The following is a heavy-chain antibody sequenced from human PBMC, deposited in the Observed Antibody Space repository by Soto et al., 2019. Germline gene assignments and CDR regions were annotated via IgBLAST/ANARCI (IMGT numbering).Heavy chain of an antibody. CDR2: INAGNGNT. D-gene: IGHD3-9*01. CDR3: ARDSYYDILGTHDY. CDR1: GYTFTSYA. Sequence: GASVKVSCKASGYTFTSYAMHWVRQAPGQRLEWMGWINAGNGNTKYSQKFQGRVTITADKSTSTAYMELSSLRSEDTAVYYCARDSYYDILGTHDYWGQGTLVTVSS. J-gene: IGHJ4*02. V-gene: IGHV1-3*01.